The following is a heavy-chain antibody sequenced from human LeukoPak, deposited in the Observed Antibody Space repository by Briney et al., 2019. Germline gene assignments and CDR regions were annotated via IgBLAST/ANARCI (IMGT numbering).Heavy chain of an antibody. CDR2: ISSSSSYI. V-gene: IGHV3-21*01. D-gene: IGHD6-19*01. J-gene: IGHJ3*02. Sequence: GGSLRLSCATSGFTFSSYNMNWVRQAPGKGLEWVSSISSSSSYIYYADSVKGRFTISRDNAKNSLYLQMNSLRAEDTAVYYCARESLKYSSGWDLIGFDIWGQGTMVTVSS. CDR3: ARESLKYSSGWDLIGFDI. CDR1: GFTFSSYN.